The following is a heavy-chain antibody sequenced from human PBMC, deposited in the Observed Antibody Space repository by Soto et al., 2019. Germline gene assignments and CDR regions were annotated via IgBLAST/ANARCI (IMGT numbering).Heavy chain of an antibody. J-gene: IGHJ6*03. CDR3: ARERDGDYYYYMDV. CDR1: GGSISSGGYY. CDR2: IYYSGST. V-gene: IGHV4-31*03. D-gene: IGHD3-16*01. Sequence: QVQLQESGPGLVKPSQTLSLTCTVSGGSISSGGYYWSWIRQHPGEGLEWIGYIYYSGSTYYNPSLKSRVTISVDTSKNQFSLKLSSVTAADTAVYYCARERDGDYYYYMDVWGKGTTVTVSS.